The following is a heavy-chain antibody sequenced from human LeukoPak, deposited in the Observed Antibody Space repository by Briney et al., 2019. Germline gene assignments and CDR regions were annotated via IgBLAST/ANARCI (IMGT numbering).Heavy chain of an antibody. CDR2: ISVGGTT. CDR3: ACSTVTHRGGGD. J-gene: IGHJ4*02. V-gene: IGHV3-23*01. CDR1: GFTFSSYA. D-gene: IGHD4-17*01. Sequence: PGGSLRLSCAASGFTFSSYAMSWVRQAPGKGLEWVSSISVGGTTYYADSVKGRFTVSRDNTKNTLYLQMNSLRAGDTAVYYCACSTVTHRGGGDWGQGTLVTVSS.